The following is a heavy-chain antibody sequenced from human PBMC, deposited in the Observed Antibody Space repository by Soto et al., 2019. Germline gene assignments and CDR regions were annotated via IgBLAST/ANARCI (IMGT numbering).Heavy chain of an antibody. D-gene: IGHD3-22*01. CDR3: ARWTYLYDSSNIRYGGFDT. V-gene: IGHV4-59*06. CDR1: GGSSSTYY. Sequence: SDTLSITCPVSGGSSSTYYLNWVRQPPGKGLEWIGYISYSGRTFYSPIMNSRTSISADTSQNQFSLRMTSVIAADTAVYFCARWTYLYDSSNIRYGGFDTWGQGTKVNVSS. CDR2: ISYSGRT. J-gene: IGHJ3*02.